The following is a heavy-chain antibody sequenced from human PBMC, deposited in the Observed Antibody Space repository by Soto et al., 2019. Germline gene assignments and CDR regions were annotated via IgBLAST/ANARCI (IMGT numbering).Heavy chain of an antibody. CDR3: ARDCSLGNRWCRWFDP. Sequence: EVQLAESGGGLVQPGGSLRLSCAASGFTLSSYAMNWVRQAPGKGLEWVSYISSSSSNIQYAGSVKGRFTISRDNAKNSLYLQMNSVRDDDTAVYFCARDCSLGNRWCRWFDPWGQGTLVTVSS. CDR2: ISSSSSNI. CDR1: GFTLSSYA. J-gene: IGHJ5*02. D-gene: IGHD2-8*02. V-gene: IGHV3-48*02.